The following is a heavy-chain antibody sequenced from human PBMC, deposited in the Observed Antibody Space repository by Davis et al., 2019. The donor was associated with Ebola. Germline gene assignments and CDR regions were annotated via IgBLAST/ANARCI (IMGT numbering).Heavy chain of an antibody. J-gene: IGHJ4*02. Sequence: GESLKISCAASGFTFSSYAMHWVRQAPGKGLEWVAVISYDGSNKYYADSVKGRFTISRDNSKNTLYLQMNSLRAEDTAVYYCARGLGVLDYWGQGTLVTVSS. CDR3: ARGLGVLDY. D-gene: IGHD6-19*01. CDR2: ISYDGSNK. V-gene: IGHV3-30*04. CDR1: GFTFSSYA.